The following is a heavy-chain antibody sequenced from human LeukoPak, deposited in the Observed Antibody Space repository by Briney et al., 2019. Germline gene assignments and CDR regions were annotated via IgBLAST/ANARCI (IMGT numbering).Heavy chain of an antibody. CDR1: GGTFSSYA. D-gene: IGHD3-3*01. J-gene: IGHJ4*02. V-gene: IGHV1-69*04. Sequence: GASVKVSCTASGGTFSSYAISWVRQAPGQGLEWMGRIIPILGIANYAQKFQGRVTITADKSTSTAYMELSSLRSEDTAVYYCARVTTSYYDFWSGPYWGQGTLVTVSS. CDR3: ARVTTSYYDFWSGPY. CDR2: IIPILGIA.